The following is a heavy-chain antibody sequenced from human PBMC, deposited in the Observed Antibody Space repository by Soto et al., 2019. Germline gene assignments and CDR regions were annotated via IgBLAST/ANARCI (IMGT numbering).Heavy chain of an antibody. CDR2: INPSGGST. CDR1: GYTFTSYY. CDR3: ARERELNYFDY. D-gene: IGHD1-26*01. Sequence: QVQLVQSGAEVKKPGASVKVSCKASGYTFTSYYMHWVRQAPGQGLEWMGIINPSGGSTSYAQKFQGXXTXTXXTSTSTVYMELSSLRSEDTAVYYCARERELNYFDYWGQGTLVTVSS. V-gene: IGHV1-46*01. J-gene: IGHJ4*02.